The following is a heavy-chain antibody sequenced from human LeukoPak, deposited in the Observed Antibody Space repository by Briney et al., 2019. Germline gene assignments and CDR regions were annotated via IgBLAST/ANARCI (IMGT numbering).Heavy chain of an antibody. CDR3: ARIGYSSSSFDY. J-gene: IGHJ4*02. Sequence: GGSLRLSCVASGFTFNNYWMSWVRQAPVKVLEWVANINQDGSVKYYADSLKGRFTIFRDNAKKSQYLQMNSLRAEDTAVYYCARIGYSSSSFDYWGQGTLVTVSS. CDR1: GFTFNNYW. V-gene: IGHV3-7*01. D-gene: IGHD6-6*01. CDR2: INQDGSVK.